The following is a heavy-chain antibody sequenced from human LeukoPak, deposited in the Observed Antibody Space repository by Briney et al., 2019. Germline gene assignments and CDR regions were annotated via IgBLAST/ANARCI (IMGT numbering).Heavy chain of an antibody. Sequence: SETLSLTCTVSGYSISSGYYWSWIRQPPGKGLEWIGSIYHSGSTYYNPSLKSRVTISVDTSKNQFSLKLSSVTAADTAVYYCARDTAMVYYFDYWGQGTLVTVSS. CDR1: GYSISSGYY. D-gene: IGHD5-18*01. CDR3: ARDTAMVYYFDY. J-gene: IGHJ4*02. CDR2: IYHSGST. V-gene: IGHV4-38-2*02.